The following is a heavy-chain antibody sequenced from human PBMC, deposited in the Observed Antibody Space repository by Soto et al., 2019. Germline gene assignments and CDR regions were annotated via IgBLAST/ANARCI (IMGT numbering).Heavy chain of an antibody. V-gene: IGHV1-2*02. CDR2: IGPESGAT. Sequence: ASVKVSCKASGYTFTGHYIHWVRQAPEQGPEWMGEIGPESGATRYAQKFQGRVTMTRDMSITTVYMELNNLSPDDTAVYYCGRGRSGQIVVFYWSQGTPVTVSS. J-gene: IGHJ4*02. CDR1: GYTFTGHY. D-gene: IGHD5-12*01. CDR3: GRGRSGQIVVFY.